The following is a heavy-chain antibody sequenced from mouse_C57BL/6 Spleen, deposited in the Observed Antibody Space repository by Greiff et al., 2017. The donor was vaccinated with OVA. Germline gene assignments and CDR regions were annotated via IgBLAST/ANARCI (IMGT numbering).Heavy chain of an antibody. CDR1: GYTFTSYW. V-gene: IGHV1-52*01. D-gene: IGHD1-1*01. Sequence: QVQLQQPGAELVRPGSSVKLSCKASGYTFTSYWMHWVKQRPIQGLEWIGNIDPSDSETHYNQKFKDKATLTVDKSSSTAYMQLSSLTSEDSAVYDCARGLHYYGSSYFDYWGQGTTLTVSS. CDR2: IDPSDSET. J-gene: IGHJ2*01. CDR3: ARGLHYYGSSYFDY.